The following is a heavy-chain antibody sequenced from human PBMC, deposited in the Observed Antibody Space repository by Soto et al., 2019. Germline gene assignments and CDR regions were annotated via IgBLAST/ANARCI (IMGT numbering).Heavy chain of an antibody. CDR2: ISAYDGKT. J-gene: IGHJ5*02. Sequence: ASVKVSCKTSGYTFNTDGINWVRQAPGQGLELMGWISAYDGKTTYAEKFQGRVTLTTDTSTSTAYMELRILRSDDTAIYYCARDPHEFWTSYWFDPWGQGTPVTVSS. D-gene: IGHD3-3*01. CDR1: GYTFNTDG. CDR3: ARDPHEFWTSYWFDP. V-gene: IGHV1-18*01.